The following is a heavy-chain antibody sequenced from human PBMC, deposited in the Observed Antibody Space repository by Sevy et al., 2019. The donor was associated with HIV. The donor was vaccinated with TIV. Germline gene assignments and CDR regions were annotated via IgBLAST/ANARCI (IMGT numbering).Heavy chain of an antibody. V-gene: IGHV4-30-4*01. CDR3: ARGDHYDSSGYPFDY. J-gene: IGHJ4*02. CDR1: GGSISSGDYY. D-gene: IGHD3-22*01. Sequence: SETLSLTCTVSGGSISSGDYYWSWIRQPPGKGLKGIGYIYYSGSTYYNPSLKSLVTISVDTSKNKFTLKLSSVTAAETAVYYCARGDHYDSSGYPFDYWGQGTLVTVSS. CDR2: IYYSGST.